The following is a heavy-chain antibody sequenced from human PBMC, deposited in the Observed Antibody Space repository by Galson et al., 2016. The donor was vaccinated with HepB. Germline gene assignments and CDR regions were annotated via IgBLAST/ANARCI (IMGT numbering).Heavy chain of an antibody. V-gene: IGHV1-18*01. CDR2: ISAYRPNT. CDR1: GYTFTSYG. J-gene: IGHJ4*02. Sequence: SVKVSCKASGYTFTSYGVTWVRQAPGQGLEWMGWISAYRPNTNYAQKFQGRVTMTTDTSTSTAYMELRSLRSDDTAVYYCARVFWNYEVYFDHWGQGTLVTVSS. CDR3: ARVFWNYEVYFDH. D-gene: IGHD1-7*01.